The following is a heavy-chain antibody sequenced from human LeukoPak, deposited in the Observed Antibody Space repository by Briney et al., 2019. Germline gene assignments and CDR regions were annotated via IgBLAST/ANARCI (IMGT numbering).Heavy chain of an antibody. V-gene: IGHV3-48*03. CDR1: GLPFSSYE. CDR2: ISSRGTTI. J-gene: IGHJ4*02. Sequence: RGSLRLSCAGSGLPFSSYEMNWVRQAPGKGLEWISYISSRGTTIYYADSVKGRFTISRDNAENSLYLQMNSLRVEDAGVYYCARVYDTSGYKTPPPDYWGQGTLVTVSS. CDR3: ARVYDTSGYKTPPPDY. D-gene: IGHD3-22*01.